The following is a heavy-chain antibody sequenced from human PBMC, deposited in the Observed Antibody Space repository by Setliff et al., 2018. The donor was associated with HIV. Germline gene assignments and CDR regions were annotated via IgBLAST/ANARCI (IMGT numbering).Heavy chain of an antibody. CDR2: IFYTGST. D-gene: IGHD2-8*01. CDR3: ARRGRDGVLIVFATGFDP. V-gene: IGHV4-39*01. J-gene: IGHJ5*02. CDR1: GGSISSSTYY. Sequence: SETLSLTCSVSGGSISSSTYYWGWIRQPPGKGLEWIGDIFYTGSTYYNPSLKSRVAISIDTSENRFSLRLNSVTAADTGVYYCARRGRDGVLIVFATGFDPWGQGTLVTSPQ.